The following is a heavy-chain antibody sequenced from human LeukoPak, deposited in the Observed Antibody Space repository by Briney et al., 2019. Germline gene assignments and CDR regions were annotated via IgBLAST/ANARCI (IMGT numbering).Heavy chain of an antibody. D-gene: IGHD6-19*01. J-gene: IGHJ4*02. CDR3: ARGVAGSSVDY. V-gene: IGHV4-31*03. CDR1: GGSISSGGYY. Sequence: PSQTLSLTCTVSGGSISSGGYYWSWIRQHPGKGLEWIGYIYYSGSIYYNPSLKSRVTISVDTSKNQFSLKLSSVTAADTAVYYCARGVAGSSVDYWGQGTLVTVSS. CDR2: IYYSGSI.